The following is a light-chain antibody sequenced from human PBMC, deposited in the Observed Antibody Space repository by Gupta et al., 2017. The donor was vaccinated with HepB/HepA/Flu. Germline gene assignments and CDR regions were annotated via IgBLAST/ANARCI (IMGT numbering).Light chain of an antibody. V-gene: IGLV2-14*03. CDR3: SSYTSSVTLV. CDR2: DVS. J-gene: IGLJ2*01. CDR1: SSDVGSDNY. Sequence: HSALTLPASVSGSPVQSLTISCSGTSSDVGSDNYCSWYQQHPDKAPKLILYDVSKRPSGVSNRFSGSKSGNTASLTISGLQAEDEADYYCSSYTSSVTLVFGGGTKLTVL.